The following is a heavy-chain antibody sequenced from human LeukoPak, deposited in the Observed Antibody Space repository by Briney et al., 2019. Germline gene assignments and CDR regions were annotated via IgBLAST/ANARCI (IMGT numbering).Heavy chain of an antibody. CDR2: ISGSGGST. CDR1: AFTFSSYA. J-gene: IGHJ6*02. D-gene: IGHD4-17*01. CDR3: AKDLDGDYGHYYYGMDV. Sequence: PGGSLRLSCAASAFTFSSYAMSWVRQAPGKGLEWVSAISGSGGSTYYADSVKGRFTISRDNSKNTLYLQMNSLRAEDTAVYYCAKDLDGDYGHYYYGMDVWGQGTTVSVSS. V-gene: IGHV3-23*01.